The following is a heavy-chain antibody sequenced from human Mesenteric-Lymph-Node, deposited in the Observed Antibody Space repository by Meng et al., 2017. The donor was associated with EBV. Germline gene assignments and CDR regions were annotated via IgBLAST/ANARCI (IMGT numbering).Heavy chain of an antibody. CDR1: GGSVNSGSYY. J-gene: IGHJ4*02. V-gene: IGHV4-61*03. D-gene: IGHD3-10*01. Sequence: QGRLQESGPGLVTPSETLSLTCPVSGGSVNSGSYYWSWIRQPPGKGLQWIGYIFSSGSTNYNPSFKSRVTISVDMSKNHFSLRLTSVTPADTAVYYCARGYGSGSYRYFDYWGQGTLVTVSS. CDR3: ARGYGSGSYRYFDY. CDR2: IFSSGST.